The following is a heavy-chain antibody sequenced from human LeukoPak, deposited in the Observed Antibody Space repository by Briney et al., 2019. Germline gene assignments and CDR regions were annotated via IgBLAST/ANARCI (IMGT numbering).Heavy chain of an antibody. J-gene: IGHJ3*02. V-gene: IGHV1-18*01. D-gene: IGHD3-22*01. CDR2: ISAYNGNT. CDR3: ARLGYYDSSGYYYLGAFDI. Sequence: GASVKVSCKASGYTFTSYGISWVRQAPGQGLEWMGWISAYNGNTNYAQKLQGRVTMTTDTSTSTAYMELRSLRSDDTAVYYCARLGYYDSSGYYYLGAFDIWGQGTMVTVSS. CDR1: GYTFTSYG.